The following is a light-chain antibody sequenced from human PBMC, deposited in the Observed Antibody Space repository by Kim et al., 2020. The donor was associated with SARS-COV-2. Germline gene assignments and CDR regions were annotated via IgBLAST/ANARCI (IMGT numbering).Light chain of an antibody. V-gene: IGLV3-1*01. Sequence: VSVSPGQTASLTFSVDKLGDKYACWYQQKPGQSPVLVIYQDSKRPSGIPERFSGSNSGNTATLTISGTQAMDEADYYCQAWDSTWVFGGGTQLTVL. CDR1: KLGDKY. CDR3: QAWDSTWV. CDR2: QDS. J-gene: IGLJ3*02.